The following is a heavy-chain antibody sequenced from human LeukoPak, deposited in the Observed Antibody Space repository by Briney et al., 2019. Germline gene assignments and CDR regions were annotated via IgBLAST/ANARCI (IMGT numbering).Heavy chain of an antibody. D-gene: IGHD6-13*01. CDR3: ARGADSSSWNDAFDI. CDR2: INHSGST. J-gene: IGHJ3*02. Sequence: NPSETLSLTCAVYGGSFSGYYWSWIRQPPGKGLEWIGEINHSGSTNYNPSLKSRVTISVDTSKNQFSLKLSSVTAADTAVYYCARGADSSSWNDAFDIWGQGTMVTVSS. CDR1: GGSFSGYY. V-gene: IGHV4-34*01.